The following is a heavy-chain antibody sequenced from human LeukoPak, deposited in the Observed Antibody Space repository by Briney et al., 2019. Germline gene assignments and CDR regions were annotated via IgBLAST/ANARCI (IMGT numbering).Heavy chain of an antibody. CDR3: ARDYSGGPYY. V-gene: IGHV3-30*04. CDR2: ISYDGSNK. CDR1: GFTFSSYA. D-gene: IGHD2-15*01. J-gene: IGHJ4*02. Sequence: PGGSLRLSCAASGFTFSSYAMHWVRQAPGKGLEWVAVISYDGSNKYYADSVKGRFTISRDNSKNTLYLQMNSLRAEDTAVYYCARDYSGGPYYWGQGTLGTVSS.